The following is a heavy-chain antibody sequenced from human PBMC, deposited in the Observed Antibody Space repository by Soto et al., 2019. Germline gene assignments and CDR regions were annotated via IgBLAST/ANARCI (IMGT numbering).Heavy chain of an antibody. CDR3: AKDHIPGFDP. CDR1: GFTFSSYA. CDR2: ISGSGGST. J-gene: IGHJ5*02. Sequence: EVQLLESGGGLVQPGGSLRLSCAASGFTFSSYAMSWVRQAPGKGLEWVSAISGSGGSTYYADSVKGRVTISRDNSKNAMYLQMNSLRAEDTAVYYCAKDHIPGFDPWGQGTLVTVSS. V-gene: IGHV3-23*01.